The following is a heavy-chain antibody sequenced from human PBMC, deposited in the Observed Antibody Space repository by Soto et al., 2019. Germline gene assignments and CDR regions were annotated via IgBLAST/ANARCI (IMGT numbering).Heavy chain of an antibody. CDR2: TYYRSTWYN. CDR1: GDSVSSSTAT. D-gene: IGHD6-19*01. V-gene: IGHV6-1*01. Sequence: SQTLSLTCAISGDSVSSSTATWNWIRQSPSRGLEWLGRTYYRSTWYNDYADSVKGRITINADTSKNHFSLQLHSVAPEDTAVFYRARSLGSAWSFLFDYWGQGTLVTVSS. CDR3: ARSLGSAWSFLFDY. J-gene: IGHJ4*02.